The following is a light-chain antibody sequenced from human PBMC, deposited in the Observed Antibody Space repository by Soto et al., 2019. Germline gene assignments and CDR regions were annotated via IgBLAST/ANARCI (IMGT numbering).Light chain of an antibody. Sequence: DIQMTQSPSFLAASLGDRVTITCRASQSIGKHLNWYQQKPGKAPKFLIYGASTLQSGVPSRFTGSGSGTDSTLTVNSLLPEDFATYYCQQYNSYSITFGQGTRLEIK. CDR3: QQYNSYSIT. V-gene: IGKV1-39*01. J-gene: IGKJ5*01. CDR2: GAS. CDR1: QSIGKH.